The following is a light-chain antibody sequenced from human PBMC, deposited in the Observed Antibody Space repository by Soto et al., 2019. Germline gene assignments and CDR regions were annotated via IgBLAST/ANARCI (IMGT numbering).Light chain of an antibody. J-gene: IGKJ4*01. CDR1: QSVGGTF. V-gene: IGKV3D-20*02. Sequence: EIVLTQSPGTLSLSPGEGATLSCRASQSVGGTFLAWYQQKGGQAPRLLIHGASNRATGIPDRFSGSGSGTDFTLTISRLEPEDFAVYYCRQRSNWRVTFGGGTKVDIK. CDR2: GAS. CDR3: RQRSNWRVT.